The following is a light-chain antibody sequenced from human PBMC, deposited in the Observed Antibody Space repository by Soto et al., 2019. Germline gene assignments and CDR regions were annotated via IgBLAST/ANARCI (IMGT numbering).Light chain of an antibody. V-gene: IGLV1-51*01. CDR3: GTWDSSPSAGV. Sequence: QAVVTQPPSVSAAPGQKVTVSCSGSSSNIGNNYVSWYQQLPGTAPKLLIYDNNKRPSGIPDRFSGSKSGTSATLGITGLQTGDEADYYCGTWDSSPSAGVFGGGTKVTVL. CDR1: SSNIGNNY. CDR2: DNN. J-gene: IGLJ2*01.